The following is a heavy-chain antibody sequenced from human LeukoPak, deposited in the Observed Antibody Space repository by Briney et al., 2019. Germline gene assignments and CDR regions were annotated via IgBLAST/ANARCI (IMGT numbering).Heavy chain of an antibody. V-gene: IGHV1-69*02. J-gene: IGHJ4*02. D-gene: IGHD2-2*01. CDR1: GGTFSSYT. CDR2: IIPILGIA. Sequence: PAASVKVSCKASGGTFSSYTISWVRQAPGQGLEWMGRIIPILGIANYAQKFQGRVTITADKSTSTAYVELSSLRSEDTAVYYCARSSVPAALLFDYWCQGTLVTVSS. CDR3: ARSSVPAALLFDY.